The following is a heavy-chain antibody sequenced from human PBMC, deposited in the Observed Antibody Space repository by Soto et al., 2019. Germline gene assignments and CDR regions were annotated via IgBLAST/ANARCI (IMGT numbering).Heavy chain of an antibody. Sequence: ILSLTCTVSGGSISSGDYYWSWIRQPPGKGLEWIGYIYYSGSTYYDPSLKSRVTISVDTSKNQFSLKLSSVTAADTAVYYCARMLTATPGYYFDYWGQGTLVTGSS. CDR3: ARMLTATPGYYFDY. D-gene: IGHD2-15*01. J-gene: IGHJ4*02. CDR2: IYYSGST. V-gene: IGHV4-30-4*01. CDR1: GGSISSGDYY.